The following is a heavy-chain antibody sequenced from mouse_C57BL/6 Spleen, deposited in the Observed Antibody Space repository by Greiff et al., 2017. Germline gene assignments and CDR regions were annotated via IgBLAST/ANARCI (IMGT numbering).Heavy chain of an antibody. CDR3: ARGANWDVGYAMDY. CDR2: ISYDGSN. Sequence: EVQLQESGPGLVKPSQSLSLTCSVTGYSITSGYYWNWIRQFPGNKLEWMGFISYDGSNNYNPSLKNRISITRDTSKNQFFLKLNSVTTEDTATYYCARGANWDVGYAMDYWGQGTSVTVSS. CDR1: GYSITSGYY. V-gene: IGHV3-6*01. D-gene: IGHD4-1*01. J-gene: IGHJ4*01.